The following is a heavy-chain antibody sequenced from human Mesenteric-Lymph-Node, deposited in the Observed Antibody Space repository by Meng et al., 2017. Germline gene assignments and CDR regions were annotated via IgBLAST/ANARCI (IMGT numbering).Heavy chain of an antibody. V-gene: IGHV4-4*02. D-gene: IGHD2-15*01. J-gene: IGHJ5*02. Sequence: QVQLRESGPGLVKHSGTLSLTCAVSGGFISNHNWWSWVRQPPGKGPEWMGEIHHGESTSYNASRQCGVTISVDSSKNQFSLKMNSVTDADTAVYFCAREEGWPLDRWGQGTLVTVSS. CDR2: IHHGEST. CDR3: AREEGWPLDR. CDR1: GGFISNHNW.